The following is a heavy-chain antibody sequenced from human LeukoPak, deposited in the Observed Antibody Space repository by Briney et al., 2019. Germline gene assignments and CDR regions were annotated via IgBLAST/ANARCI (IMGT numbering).Heavy chain of an antibody. J-gene: IGHJ6*02. Sequence: GGSLRLSCAASGFTFSSYSMNWVRQAPGKGLEWVSYISSSSSTIYYADSVKGRFTISRDNAKNSLYLQMNSLRDDDTAVYYCARPRQYYDFWSGYYKNYYYGMDVWGQGTTVTVSS. CDR3: ARPRQYYDFWSGYYKNYYYGMDV. V-gene: IGHV3-48*02. CDR1: GFTFSSYS. D-gene: IGHD3-3*01. CDR2: ISSSSSTI.